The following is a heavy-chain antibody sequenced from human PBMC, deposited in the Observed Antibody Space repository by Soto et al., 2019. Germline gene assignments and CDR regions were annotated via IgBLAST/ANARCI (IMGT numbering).Heavy chain of an antibody. V-gene: IGHV4-39*01. CDR1: GGSISSSSYY. Sequence: QLQLQESGPGLVKPSETLSLTCTVSGGSISSSSYYWGWIRQPPGKGLEWIGIIFYSGSTYYNPSFKSRVSISVDTSRNQSSLKVRSVNAAATAVYYCSRLGGRDRNDAFCNWGQGTMVTVSS. CDR2: IFYSGST. D-gene: IGHD2-21*02. CDR3: SRLGGRDRNDAFCN. J-gene: IGHJ3*02.